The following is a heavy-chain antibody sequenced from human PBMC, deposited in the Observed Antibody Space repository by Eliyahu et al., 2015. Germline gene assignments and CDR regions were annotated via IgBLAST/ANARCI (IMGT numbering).Heavy chain of an antibody. CDR2: IYWDEDT. CDR3: AHRLPLRDPDFWTGYFDY. J-gene: IGHJ4*02. D-gene: IGHD3/OR15-3a*01. V-gene: IGHV2-5*02. CDR1: GFSVWTRGVG. Sequence: QITLEESGPTLVKPTQTLTLTCSFXGFSVWTRGVGVGWIRQPPGKALEWLALIYWDEDTRYRPSLMRRLAIYRVHSKNQVVLTLTDVDPADTATYYCAHRLPLRDPDFWTGYFDYWGPGLRVTVSS.